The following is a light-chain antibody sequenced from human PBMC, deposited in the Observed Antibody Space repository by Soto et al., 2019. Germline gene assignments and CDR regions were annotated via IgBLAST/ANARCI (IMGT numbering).Light chain of an antibody. J-gene: IGKJ2*03. V-gene: IGKV1-33*01. CDR3: QQYDNLPYG. CDR2: DAS. Sequence: DIQMTQSPSSLSASVGDRVTITCQASQDISNYLNWYQQKPGKVPKLLIYDASNLEAGVPSRFSGSGSGTDFTFTISSLQPEVIATYYCQQYDNLPYGFGQGTKLEIK. CDR1: QDISNY.